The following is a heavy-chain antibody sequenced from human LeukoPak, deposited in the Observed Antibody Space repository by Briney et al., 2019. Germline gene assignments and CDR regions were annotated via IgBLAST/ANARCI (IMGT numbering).Heavy chain of an antibody. V-gene: IGHV4-59*08. CDR3: ARHSVVSYYYGMDV. CDR1: GGSISSHY. D-gene: IGHD2-15*01. Sequence: SETLSLTCTVSGGSISSHYWSWIRQPPGKGPEWIGYIYNTGRANYNPSLKSRVTISGDTSKNQFSLRLSSVTAADTAVYYCARHSVVSYYYGMDVWGQGTTVIVSS. J-gene: IGHJ6*02. CDR2: IYNTGRA.